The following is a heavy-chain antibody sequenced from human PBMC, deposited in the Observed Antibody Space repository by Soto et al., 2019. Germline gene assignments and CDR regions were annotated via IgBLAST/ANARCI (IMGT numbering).Heavy chain of an antibody. CDR2: IYHTGSS. CDR1: PGCISSGTYY. V-gene: IGHV4-30-4*01. J-gene: IGHJ4*02. D-gene: IGHD3-3*01. Sequence: SLTLPFPCTPSPGCISSGTYYWNWPRQPTGKGLEWIGYIYHTGSSQSNASPKSRVAISIDTSKNQFTLELRSVTAAETAVYYCARDLLDRTVDYYCGCWGTGRLGTVSS. CDR3: ARDLLDRTVDYYCGC.